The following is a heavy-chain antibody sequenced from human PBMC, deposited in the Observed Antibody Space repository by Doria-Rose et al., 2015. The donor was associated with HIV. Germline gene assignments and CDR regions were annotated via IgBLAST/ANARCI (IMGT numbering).Heavy chain of an antibody. D-gene: IGHD6-13*01. Sequence: QVTLKESGPVLVKPTETLTLTCTVSGVSLSSPGMGVSWIRRPPGKALEWLANILSDDERSYKTSLKSRLTISRGTYKSQVVLTMTDMDPVDTATYYCARIKSSRWYHKYYFDFWGQGTLVIVPA. J-gene: IGHJ4*02. CDR2: ILSDDER. V-gene: IGHV2-26*01. CDR3: ARIKSSRWYHKYYFDF. CDR1: GVSLSSPGMG.